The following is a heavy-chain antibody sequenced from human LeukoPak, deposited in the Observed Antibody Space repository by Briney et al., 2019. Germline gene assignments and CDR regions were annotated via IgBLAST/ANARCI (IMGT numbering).Heavy chain of an antibody. J-gene: IGHJ5*02. CDR1: GYTFTGYY. D-gene: IGHD4/OR15-4a*01. V-gene: IGHV1-2*02. Sequence: ASVKVSCKASGYTFTGYYMHWVRQAPGKGLEWMGWINHNSGGKNYAQKIQGRVTMTRDSSISTAYMELSRLRSYDTAVYYFARLGRSGAFDPWGQGTLVTVSS. CDR2: INHNSGGK. CDR3: ARLGRSGAFDP.